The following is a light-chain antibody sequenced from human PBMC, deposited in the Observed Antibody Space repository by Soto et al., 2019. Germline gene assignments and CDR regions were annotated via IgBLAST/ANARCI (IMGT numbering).Light chain of an antibody. CDR2: EDN. V-gene: IGLV6-57*03. CDR1: SGSIASNY. J-gene: IGLJ2*01. Sequence: NFMLTQPHSVSESPGKTVTISCTRSSGSIASNYVQWYQQRPGSAPTTVIYEDNQRPSGVPDRFSGSIDSSSNSASLTISGLKTEDEADYYCQSYDSSNQEVFGGGNQLTVL. CDR3: QSYDSSNQEV.